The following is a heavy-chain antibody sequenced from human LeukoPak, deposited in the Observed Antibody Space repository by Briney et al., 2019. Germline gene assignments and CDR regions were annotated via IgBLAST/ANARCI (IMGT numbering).Heavy chain of an antibody. J-gene: IGHJ5*01. CDR3: GRWSPNPNDS. CDR2: ISAYNGRT. Sequence: PEASVKVSCKASGYTFINHGISWVRQAPGQGLEWMGWISAYNGRTEYAPNLQDSVTMTTDTSTTTAYMELRSLTSDDTAVYYCGRWSPNPNDSWGQGTLVTVSS. CDR1: GYTFINHG. D-gene: IGHD3-3*01. V-gene: IGHV1-18*01.